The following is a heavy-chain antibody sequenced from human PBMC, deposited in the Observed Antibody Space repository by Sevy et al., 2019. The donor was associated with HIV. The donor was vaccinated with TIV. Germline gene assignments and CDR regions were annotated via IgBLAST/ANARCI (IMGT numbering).Heavy chain of an antibody. CDR1: GVSISPYY. Sequence: SETLSLTCTVSGVSISPYYWAWIRQPPGNGLECIGFSGSSNYNPSLKSRVTTSVDTSKNQFSLKLSSVTAADTAIYYCARGGPNQHQLDYFDYWGQGTLVTVSS. D-gene: IGHD2-2*01. V-gene: IGHV4-59*01. CDR3: ARGGPNQHQLDYFDY. CDR2: SGSS. J-gene: IGHJ4*02.